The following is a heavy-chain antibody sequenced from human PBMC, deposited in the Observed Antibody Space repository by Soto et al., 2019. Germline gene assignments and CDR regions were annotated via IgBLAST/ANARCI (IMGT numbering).Heavy chain of an antibody. CDR3: AKDYDFWSGHFLDY. Sequence: GGSLRLSCAASGFTFSSYAMSWVRQAPGKGLEWVSAISGSGGSTYYADSVKGRFTISRDNSKNTLYLQMNSLRAEDTAVYYCAKDYDFWSGHFLDYSGQATLVTVSS. J-gene: IGHJ4*02. D-gene: IGHD3-3*01. CDR1: GFTFSSYA. CDR2: ISGSGGST. V-gene: IGHV3-23*01.